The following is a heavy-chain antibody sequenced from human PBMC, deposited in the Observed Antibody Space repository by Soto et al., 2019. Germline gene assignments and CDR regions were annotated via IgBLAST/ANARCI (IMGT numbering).Heavy chain of an antibody. CDR3: ARAGVGYCSGGSCYYFDY. CDR2: IYYSGST. D-gene: IGHD2-15*01. Sequence: PSETLSLTCTVSGGSISRGDYYWSWIRQPPGKGLEWMGYIYYSGSTSYNPSLKSRVTISVDTSKNQFSLKLSSVTAADTAVYYCARAGVGYCSGGSCYYFDYWGPGTLVTVSS. CDR1: GGSISRGDYY. V-gene: IGHV4-30-4*02. J-gene: IGHJ4*01.